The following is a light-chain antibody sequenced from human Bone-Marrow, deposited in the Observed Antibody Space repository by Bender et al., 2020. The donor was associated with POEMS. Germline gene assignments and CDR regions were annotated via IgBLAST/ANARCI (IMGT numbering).Light chain of an antibody. CDR2: ADD. J-gene: IGLJ3*02. V-gene: IGLV1-44*01. CDR3: ATWDDRLNAWL. CDR1: SIGRNP. Sequence: QSVLTQPPSASGTPGQRVTISCSGGSIGRNPINWYQQLPGTAPRLVIYADDRRPSVVTNRFSAFKAGSSAALAISGLQSEDAADYYGATWDDRLNAWLFGGGTKLTVL.